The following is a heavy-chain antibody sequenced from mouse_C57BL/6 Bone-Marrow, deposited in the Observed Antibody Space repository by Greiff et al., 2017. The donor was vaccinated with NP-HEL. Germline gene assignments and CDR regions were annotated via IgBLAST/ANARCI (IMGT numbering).Heavy chain of an antibody. CDR2: ISYDGSN. J-gene: IGHJ2*01. D-gene: IGHD2-12*01. CDR1: GYSIPSGYY. V-gene: IGHV3-6*01. Sequence: EVKLMESGPGLVKPSQSLSLTCSVTGYSIPSGYYWNWIRQFPVNKLEWMGYISYDGSNNYNPSLKNRLSITRDTSKNQFFLKLNSVTTEDTATYYCAREGVIVFDYWGQSTTLTVSS. CDR3: AREGVIVFDY.